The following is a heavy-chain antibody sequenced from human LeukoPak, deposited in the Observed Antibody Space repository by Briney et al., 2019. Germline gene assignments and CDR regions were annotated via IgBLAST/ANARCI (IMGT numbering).Heavy chain of an antibody. J-gene: IGHJ4*02. V-gene: IGHV3-9*01. D-gene: IGHD4/OR15-4a*01. CDR3: AKEYGASR. CDR1: GFTFDDYA. Sequence: SGGSLRLSCAASGFTFDDYAMHWVRQVPGKGLEWVSSISWNSANIGYADSVKGRFTISRDNSKNTLYLQVNSLRAEDTAIYYCAKEYGASRWGQGTLVTVSS. CDR2: ISWNSANI.